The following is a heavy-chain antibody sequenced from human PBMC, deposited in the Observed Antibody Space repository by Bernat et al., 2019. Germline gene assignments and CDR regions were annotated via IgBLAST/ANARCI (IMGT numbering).Heavy chain of an antibody. Sequence: QVQLVESGVGVVQPGRSLRLSCAASGFTFSSYGMHWVRQAPGKGLEWVAVISYDGSNKYYADSVKGRFTISRDNSKNTLYLQMNSLRAEDTAVYYCAKAHYSYLSRGYFDLWGRGTLVTVSS. CDR1: GFTFSSYG. V-gene: IGHV3-30*18. CDR2: ISYDGSNK. J-gene: IGHJ2*01. CDR3: AKAHYSYLSRGYFDL. D-gene: IGHD2-15*01.